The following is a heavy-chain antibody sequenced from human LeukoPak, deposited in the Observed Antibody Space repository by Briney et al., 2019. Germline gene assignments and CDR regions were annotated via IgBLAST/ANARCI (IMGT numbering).Heavy chain of an antibody. D-gene: IGHD6-19*01. V-gene: IGHV4-4*07. J-gene: IGHJ4*02. CDR1: GGSISSYY. CDR3: ARGRAGTGSLDY. Sequence: SETLSLTCSVSGGSISSYYWSWIRQPAGEGLEWIGRIYTSGSTNYNPSLKSRVTMSIDTSKNQFSLKLSSVTAADTAVYCCARGRAGTGSLDYWGQGTLVTVSS. CDR2: IYTSGST.